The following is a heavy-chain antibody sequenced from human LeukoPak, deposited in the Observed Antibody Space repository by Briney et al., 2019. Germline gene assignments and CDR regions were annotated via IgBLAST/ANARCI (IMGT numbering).Heavy chain of an antibody. Sequence: GASVKVSCKASGGTFSSYAISWVPQAPGQGLEWMGRIIPIFGIANYAQKFQGRVTITADKSTSTAYMELSSLRSEGTAVYYCAREEQLAPFDYWGQGTLVTVSS. CDR1: GGTFSSYA. CDR2: IIPIFGIA. D-gene: IGHD6-6*01. V-gene: IGHV1-69*04. J-gene: IGHJ4*02. CDR3: AREEQLAPFDY.